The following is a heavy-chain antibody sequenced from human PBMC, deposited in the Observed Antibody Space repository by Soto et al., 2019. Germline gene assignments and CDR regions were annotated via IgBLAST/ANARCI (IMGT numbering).Heavy chain of an antibody. V-gene: IGHV1-46*01. J-gene: IGHJ4*02. CDR2: INPNGGST. Sequence: QVQLVQSGAEVKKPGASVKISCKASGYTFIHYYIHWVRQAPGQGLEWMAIINPNGGSTNYAQKFQGRVTVTRDTSTTTVAMELNSLESDDTAVYFCARSLLQGDFWGQGTRVTVSS. CDR1: GYTFIHYY. D-gene: IGHD3-16*01. CDR3: ARSLLQGDF.